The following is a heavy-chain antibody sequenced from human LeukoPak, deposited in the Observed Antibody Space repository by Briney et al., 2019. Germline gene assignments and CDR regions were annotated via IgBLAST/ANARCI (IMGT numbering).Heavy chain of an antibody. CDR2: IYHTGSANS. CDR3: ARAPRNYQLASYFDY. J-gene: IGHJ4*02. CDR1: GGSMSSYNYY. Sequence: SQTLSLTCTVSGGSMSSYNYYWSWIRQHPGKGLEWIGYIYHTGSANSYYNPSLKSRVTISADTSKNQFSLKLSSVTAADTAVYYCARAPRNYQLASYFDYWGPGTLVTVSS. V-gene: IGHV4-30-4*08. D-gene: IGHD2-2*01.